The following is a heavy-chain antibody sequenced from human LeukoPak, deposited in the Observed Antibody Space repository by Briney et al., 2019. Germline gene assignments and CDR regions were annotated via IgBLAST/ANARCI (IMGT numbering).Heavy chain of an antibody. CDR3: ARGGYSSSWYHFDY. Sequence: PGGSLRLSCAASGFTFRSYGMHWVRQAPGRGLEWVAVIYSGGTTNYADSVKGRFTISRDNSKNTLFLQMNSLRAEDTAVYYCARGGYSSSWYHFDYWGQGTLVAVSS. CDR2: IYSGGTT. CDR1: GFTFRSYG. D-gene: IGHD6-13*01. V-gene: IGHV3-53*01. J-gene: IGHJ4*02.